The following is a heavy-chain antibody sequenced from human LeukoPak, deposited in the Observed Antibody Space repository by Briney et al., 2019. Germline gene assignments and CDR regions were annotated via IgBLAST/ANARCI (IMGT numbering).Heavy chain of an antibody. Sequence: GGSLRLSCAASGLTFSSYWMHWVRQAPGKGLVWVSRINSDGSSTSYADSVKGRFTISRDNSKNTLYLQMNSLRVDDTAVYYCAKSYDSSGYYYEQYFQHWGQGTLVTVSS. D-gene: IGHD3-22*01. CDR1: GLTFSSYW. J-gene: IGHJ1*01. V-gene: IGHV3-74*01. CDR2: INSDGSST. CDR3: AKSYDSSGYYYEQYFQH.